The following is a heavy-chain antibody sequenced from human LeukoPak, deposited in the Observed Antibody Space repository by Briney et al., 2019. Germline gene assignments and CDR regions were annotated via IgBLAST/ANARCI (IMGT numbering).Heavy chain of an antibody. CDR2: IIPIFGTA. J-gene: IGHJ5*02. CDR3: ARALEQQLSWFDP. CDR1: GGTFSSYA. D-gene: IGHD6-13*01. V-gene: IGHV1-69*06. Sequence: ASVKVSCKASGGTFSSYAISWVRQAPGQGLEWMGGIIPIFGTANYAQKFQGRVTITADKSTSTAYMELSSLRSEDTAVYYCARALEQQLSWFDPWGQGTLVTVSS.